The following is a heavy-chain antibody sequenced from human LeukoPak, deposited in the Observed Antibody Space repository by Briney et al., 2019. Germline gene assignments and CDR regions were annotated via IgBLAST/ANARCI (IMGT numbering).Heavy chain of an antibody. CDR1: GYTFTGYY. V-gene: IGHV1-2*02. D-gene: IGHD2-2*01. CDR3: ARGPTPYCSSTSCYPDYYYYYMDV. Sequence: ASVKVSCKASGYTFTGYYMHWVRQAPGQGLEWMGWINPNSGGTNYAQKFQGRVTMTRDTSISTAYMELSRLRSDDTAVYYCARGPTPYCSSTSCYPDYYYYYMDVWGKGTTVTVSS. CDR2: INPNSGGT. J-gene: IGHJ6*03.